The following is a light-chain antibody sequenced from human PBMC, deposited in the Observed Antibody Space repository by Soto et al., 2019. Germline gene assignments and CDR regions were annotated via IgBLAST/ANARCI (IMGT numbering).Light chain of an antibody. J-gene: IGKJ1*01. CDR3: LQLNTYPWT. CDR2: AAS. Sequence: DIQMTQSPSSLSASLGDRLSITCRASQVITNDLGWYQQKPGKAPKRLIYAASTLQSGVPSRFSGSGSGTEFTLTISSLQPEDVATYYCLQLNTYPWTFGQGTRWIS. CDR1: QVITND. V-gene: IGKV1-17*01.